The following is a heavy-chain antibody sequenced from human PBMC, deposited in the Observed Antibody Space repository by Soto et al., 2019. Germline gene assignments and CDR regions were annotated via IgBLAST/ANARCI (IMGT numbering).Heavy chain of an antibody. Sequence: GGSLRLSCAASGFTFSSYAMSWVRQAPGKGLEWVSAISGSGGSTYYADSVKGRFTISIDNSKNTLYLQMNSLRAEDTAVYYCAKGRGYCSGGSCSSFDYWGQGTLVTVSS. V-gene: IGHV3-23*01. CDR2: ISGSGGST. D-gene: IGHD2-15*01. J-gene: IGHJ4*02. CDR3: AKGRGYCSGGSCSSFDY. CDR1: GFTFSSYA.